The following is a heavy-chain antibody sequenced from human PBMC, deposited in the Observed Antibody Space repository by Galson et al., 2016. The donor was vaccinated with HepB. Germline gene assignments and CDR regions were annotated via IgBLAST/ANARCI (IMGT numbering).Heavy chain of an antibody. CDR1: GFIFSSYD. D-gene: IGHD2-8*01. J-gene: IGHJ4*02. Sequence: SLRLSCAVSGFIFSSYDMSWVRQAPGKGLEWVSGISASGGSTFFADSVKGRFTISRDNSKNTLSLQMNSLRAEDTAVYYCVRHQYIVLMMYAAFYYWGQGILVTVSS. CDR3: VRHQYIVLMMYAAFYY. V-gene: IGHV3-23*01. CDR2: ISASGGST.